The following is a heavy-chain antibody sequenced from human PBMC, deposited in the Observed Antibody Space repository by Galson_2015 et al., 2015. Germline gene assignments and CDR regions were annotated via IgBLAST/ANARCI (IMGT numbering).Heavy chain of an antibody. CDR1: GFTFSDYA. CDR3: AKEHKCTTKGFGIHIVTDYHYIGV. D-gene: IGHD2-21*01. Sequence: SLRLSCAASGFTFSDYAMNWVRQAPGKGLEWVSAISTDGTTYYEDSVKGRLSIFRDNSKSMLYLQMNSLRAEETAVYYCAKEHKCTTKGFGIHIVTDYHYIGVWGKGTAVFVSS. V-gene: IGHV3-23*01. J-gene: IGHJ6*03. CDR2: ISTDGTT.